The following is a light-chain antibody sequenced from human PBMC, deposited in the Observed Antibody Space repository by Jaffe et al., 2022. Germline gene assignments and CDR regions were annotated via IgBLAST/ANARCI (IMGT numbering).Light chain of an antibody. CDR3: QQVNSYLGP. CDR2: AAS. J-gene: IGKJ4*01. V-gene: IGKV1-9*01. Sequence: DIQLTQSPSFLSASVGDGVTITCRASQGIGSYLAWYQQKPGKAPKLLIYAASALQSGVPSRFSGSGSGTEFTLTISSLQPEDFATYYCQQVNSYLGPFGGGTKVEIK. CDR1: QGIGSY.